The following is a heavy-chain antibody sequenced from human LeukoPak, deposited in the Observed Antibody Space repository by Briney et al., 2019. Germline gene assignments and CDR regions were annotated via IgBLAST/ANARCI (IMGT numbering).Heavy chain of an antibody. D-gene: IGHD6-13*01. CDR1: GFTVSNNY. CDR3: ARDPSAVAINTYG. V-gene: IGHV3-66*01. CDR2: IYSGGST. J-gene: IGHJ4*02. Sequence: GGSLRLSCAVSGFTVSNNYMNWVRQAPGKGLEWVSLIYSGGSTHYADSVKGRFTISRDSSRNTLYLQMNSLRVEDTAVYYCARDPSAVAINTYGWGQGTLVTVSS.